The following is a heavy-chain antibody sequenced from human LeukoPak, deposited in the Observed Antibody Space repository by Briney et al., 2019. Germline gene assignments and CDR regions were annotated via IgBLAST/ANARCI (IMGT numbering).Heavy chain of an antibody. Sequence: GGSLRLSCAASGFTFDDYAMHWVRQAPGKGLEWVSGVSPPGGGTYYADSVKGRFTISRDDSKNTLSLQMNSLRVEDTAVYYCARDLAWGAFDYWGQGTLVTVSS. V-gene: IGHV3-23*01. CDR3: ARDLAWGAFDY. CDR2: VSPPGGGT. D-gene: IGHD7-27*01. CDR1: GFTFDDYA. J-gene: IGHJ4*02.